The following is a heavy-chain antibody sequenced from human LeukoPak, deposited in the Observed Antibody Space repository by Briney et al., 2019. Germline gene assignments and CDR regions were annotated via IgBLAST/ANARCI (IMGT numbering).Heavy chain of an antibody. CDR2: IYYSGST. CDR1: GGSSSSSSYY. D-gene: IGHD4-17*01. Sequence: SETLSLTCTVSGGSSSSSSYYWGWIPQPPGKGLGWIGRIYYSGSTYYDASLKSRVTISGDASKNKLSLKLSSVTASDTAVYYCARYWGYGDYVFRFGYWYFDLWGRGTLVTVSS. J-gene: IGHJ2*01. CDR3: ARYWGYGDYVFRFGYWYFDL. V-gene: IGHV4-39*01.